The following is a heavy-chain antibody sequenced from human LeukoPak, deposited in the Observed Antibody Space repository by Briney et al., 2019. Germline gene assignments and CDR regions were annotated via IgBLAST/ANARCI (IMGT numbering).Heavy chain of an antibody. CDR2: IYYSGST. CDR1: GGSISSSSYY. CDR3: ASGIAAAGGCNY. J-gene: IGHJ4*02. Sequence: SETLSLTCTVSGGSISSSSYYWGWIRQPPGKGLEWIGSIYYSGSTYYNPSLKSRVTISVDTSKNQSSLKLSSVTAADTAVYYCASGIAAAGGCNYWGQGTLVTVSS. D-gene: IGHD6-13*01. V-gene: IGHV4-39*01.